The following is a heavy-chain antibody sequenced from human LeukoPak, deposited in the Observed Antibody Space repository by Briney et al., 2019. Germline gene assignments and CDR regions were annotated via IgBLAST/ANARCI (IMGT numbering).Heavy chain of an antibody. CDR2: IYYSGST. CDR1: GGSISSYY. D-gene: IGHD3-10*01. CDR3: ARRGGSGSYHYYYYGMDV. Sequence: SETLSLTCTVSGGSISSYYWSWIRQPPGKGLEWIGSIYYSGSTYYNPSLKSRVTISVDTSKNQFSLKLSSVTAADTAVYYCARRGGSGSYHYYYYGMDVWGQGTTVTVSS. V-gene: IGHV4-59*05. J-gene: IGHJ6*02.